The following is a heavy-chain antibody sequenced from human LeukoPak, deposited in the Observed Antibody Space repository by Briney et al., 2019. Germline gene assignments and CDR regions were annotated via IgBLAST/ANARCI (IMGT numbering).Heavy chain of an antibody. CDR3: ARALDSYYDSSGYGY. Sequence: ASVKVSCKASGYTFTPYGINGVRQAPGQGLEWMGWISASSDNTNYAQKLQGRVIMTTDTSTSTAYMELRSLRSDDTAVYYCARALDSYYDSSGYGYWGQGTLVTVSS. D-gene: IGHD3-22*01. CDR2: ISASSDNT. V-gene: IGHV1-18*01. J-gene: IGHJ4*02. CDR1: GYTFTPYG.